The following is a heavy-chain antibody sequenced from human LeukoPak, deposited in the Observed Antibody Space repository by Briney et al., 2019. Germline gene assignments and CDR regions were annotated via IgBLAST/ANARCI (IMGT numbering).Heavy chain of an antibody. Sequence: PSETLSLTCTVSGGSISSGDYYWSWIRQPPGKGLEWIGYIYYSGSTYYNPSLKSRVTISVDTSKNQFSLKLSSVTAADTAVYYCARRDIVVVPAAPYFDYWGQGTLVTVSS. CDR1: GGSISSGDYY. J-gene: IGHJ4*02. V-gene: IGHV4-30-4*01. CDR3: ARRDIVVVPAAPYFDY. CDR2: IYYSGST. D-gene: IGHD2-2*01.